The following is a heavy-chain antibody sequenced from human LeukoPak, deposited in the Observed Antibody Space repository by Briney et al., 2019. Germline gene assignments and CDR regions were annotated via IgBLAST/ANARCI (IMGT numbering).Heavy chain of an antibody. J-gene: IGHJ4*02. Sequence: TGGSLRLSCAASGFTFSSYAMSWLRQAPGKGLEWVSTISGSGGNTYYADPVKGRFTISRDNSKNTLYLQMNSLRAEDTAVYYCAKSKFEQQLPSTDYWGQGTLVTVSS. CDR3: AKSKFEQQLPSTDY. CDR1: GFTFSSYA. V-gene: IGHV3-23*01. CDR2: ISGSGGNT. D-gene: IGHD6-13*01.